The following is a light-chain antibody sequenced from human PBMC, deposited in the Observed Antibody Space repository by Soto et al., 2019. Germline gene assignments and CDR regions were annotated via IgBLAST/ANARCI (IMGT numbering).Light chain of an antibody. V-gene: IGKV3-20*01. CDR1: QSVSSSY. CDR3: QQYGSSRIT. J-gene: IGKJ5*01. Sequence: EIVVTPAPVNLSLSPGGRAPLSCRASQSVSSSYLAWYQQKPGQAPRLLIYGASSRATGIPDRFSGSGSGTDFTLTISRLEPEDFAVYYCQQYGSSRITFGQGTRLEIK. CDR2: GAS.